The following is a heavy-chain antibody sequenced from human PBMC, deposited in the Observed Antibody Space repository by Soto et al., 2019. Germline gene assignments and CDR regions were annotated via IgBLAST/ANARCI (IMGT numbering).Heavy chain of an antibody. CDR3: ARLSRKIDYCFDY. CDR2: IYYSGST. CDR1: GGSISSSSYY. Sequence: SETLSLTCTVSGGSISSSSYYWGWIRQPPGKGLEWIGSIYYSGSTYYNPSLKSRVTISVDTSKNQFSLKLSSVTAADTAVYYCARLSRKIDYCFDYWGQGTLVTVSS. V-gene: IGHV4-39*01. J-gene: IGHJ4*02.